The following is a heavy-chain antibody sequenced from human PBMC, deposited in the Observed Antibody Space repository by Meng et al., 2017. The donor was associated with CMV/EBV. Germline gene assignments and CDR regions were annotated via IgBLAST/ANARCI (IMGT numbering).Heavy chain of an antibody. CDR1: GGTFSSYA. J-gene: IGHJ6*02. D-gene: IGHD1-26*01. V-gene: IGHV1-69*10. Sequence: SVKVSCKASGGTFSSYAISWVRQAPGQGLEWMGGIIPILGIANYAQKFQGRVTITADKSTSTAYMEQSSLRSEDTAVYYCARDLTLPQFFYGMDVWGQGTTVTVSS. CDR3: ARDLTLPQFFYGMDV. CDR2: IIPILGIA.